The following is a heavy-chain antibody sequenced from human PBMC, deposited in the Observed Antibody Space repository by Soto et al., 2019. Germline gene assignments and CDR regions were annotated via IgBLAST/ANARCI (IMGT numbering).Heavy chain of an antibody. CDR3: AREVFCSSSSCQVRYGMDV. Sequence: PGGSLRLSCAASGLIFSDVWMTWVRQAPGKGLEWVSVINSGGSTYYADSVKGRFTISRDHSRNTLYLQMNSLRVEDTAVYYCAREVFCSSSSCQVRYGMDVWGQGTTVTVSS. D-gene: IGHD2-2*01. CDR1: GLIFSDVW. V-gene: IGHV3-53*01. CDR2: INSGGST. J-gene: IGHJ6*02.